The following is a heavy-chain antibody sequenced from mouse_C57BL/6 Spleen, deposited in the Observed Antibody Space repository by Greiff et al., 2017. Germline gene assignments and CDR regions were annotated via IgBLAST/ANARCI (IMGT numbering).Heavy chain of an antibody. CDR1: GYAFSSSW. CDR2: IYPGDGDT. V-gene: IGHV1-82*01. Sequence: LVESGPELVKPGASVKISCKASGYAFSSSWMNWVKQRPGKGLEWIGRIYPGDGDTNYNGKFKGKATLTADKSSSTAYMQLSSLTSEDSAVYFCASYDGYYSYFDYWGQGTTLTVSS. CDR3: ASYDGYYSYFDY. D-gene: IGHD2-3*01. J-gene: IGHJ2*01.